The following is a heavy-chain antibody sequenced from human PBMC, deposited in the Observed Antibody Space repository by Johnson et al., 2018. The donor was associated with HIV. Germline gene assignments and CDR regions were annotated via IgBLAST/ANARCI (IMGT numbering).Heavy chain of an antibody. CDR2: VNWNGGST. CDR1: GFTFDDYG. Sequence: VQLVESGGGVVQPGGSLRLSCAASGFTFDDYGMNWVRQTPEKGLEWVSGVNWNGGSTGYADSVKGRFTISRDNSKKTLYLQMNSLKAEDTALYYCAREYLPTYYYDSSGYAFDIWGQRTMVTVSS. V-gene: IGHV3-20*04. CDR3: AREYLPTYYYDSSGYAFDI. J-gene: IGHJ3*02. D-gene: IGHD3-22*01.